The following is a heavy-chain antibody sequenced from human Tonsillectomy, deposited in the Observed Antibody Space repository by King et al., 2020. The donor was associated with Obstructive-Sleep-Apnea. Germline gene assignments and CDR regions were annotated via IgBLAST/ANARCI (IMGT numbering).Heavy chain of an antibody. CDR2: INHVGST. CDR1: GGSFSDYY. CDR3: ARGSGAAAVNWFDP. D-gene: IGHD6-13*01. Sequence: LQQWGAGLLKPSETLSLTCAVFGGSFSDYYWSWIRQPPGKGLEWIGEINHVGSTNYNPSLKGRVAVSADTSKTQFSLRLTSVTATDTAVYYCARGSGAAAVNWFDPWGQGTLVTVSS. J-gene: IGHJ5*02. V-gene: IGHV4-34*01.